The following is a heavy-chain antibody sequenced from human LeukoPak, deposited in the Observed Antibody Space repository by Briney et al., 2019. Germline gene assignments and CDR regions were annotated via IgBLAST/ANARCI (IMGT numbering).Heavy chain of an antibody. D-gene: IGHD2-15*01. CDR1: GFTFSDYY. J-gene: IGHJ4*02. CDR2: ISSSGSTI. CDR3: ATQYCSGGSCYSTQVDY. Sequence: GGSLRLSCAASGFTFSDYYMSWIRQAPGKGLECVSYISSSGSTIYYADSVKGRFTISRDNAKNSLYLQMNRLRAEDTAVYYCATQYCSGGSCYSTQVDYWGQGTLVTVSS. V-gene: IGHV3-11*01.